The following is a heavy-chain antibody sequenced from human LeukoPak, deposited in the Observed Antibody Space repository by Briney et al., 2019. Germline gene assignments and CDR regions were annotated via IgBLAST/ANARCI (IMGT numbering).Heavy chain of an antibody. D-gene: IGHD3-10*01. CDR1: GFTFSNFA. V-gene: IGHV3-23*01. J-gene: IGHJ5*02. CDR3: ARLLWFGELSSWFDP. Sequence: GGSLRLSCAASGFTFSNFAVSWVRQAPGKGLEWVSAVSGSGDGTYYTDSVKGRFTISRDNSKNTLYLEMNSLRAEDTAVYYCARLLWFGELSSWFDPWGQGTLVTVSS. CDR2: VSGSGDGT.